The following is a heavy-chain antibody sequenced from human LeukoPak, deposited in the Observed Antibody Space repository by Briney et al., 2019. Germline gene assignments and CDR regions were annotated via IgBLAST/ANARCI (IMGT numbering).Heavy chain of an antibody. D-gene: IGHD3-22*01. CDR2: IYTSGST. CDR3: ARFDSSGSEAFDI. CDR1: GGSISSCY. J-gene: IGHJ3*02. Sequence: SETLSLTCTVSGGSISSCYWSWIRQPAGKGLEWIGRIYTSGSTNYNPSLKSRVTMSVDTSKNQFSLKLSSVTAADTAVYYCARFDSSGSEAFDIWGQGTMVTVSS. V-gene: IGHV4-4*07.